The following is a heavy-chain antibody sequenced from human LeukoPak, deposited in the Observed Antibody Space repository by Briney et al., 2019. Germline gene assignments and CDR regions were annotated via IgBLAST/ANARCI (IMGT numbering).Heavy chain of an antibody. V-gene: IGHV3-48*03. J-gene: IGHJ4*02. CDR1: GLTFSSYE. Sequence: GGSLRLSCAASGLTFSSYEINWVRQAPGKGLEWLSYISSSGSTIYYADSVKGRFTISRDNAKNSVYLQMNSLRAEDTAVYYCAKDVGPGITMIYWGQGTLVTVSS. CDR2: ISSSGSTI. CDR3: AKDVGPGITMIY. D-gene: IGHD3-22*01.